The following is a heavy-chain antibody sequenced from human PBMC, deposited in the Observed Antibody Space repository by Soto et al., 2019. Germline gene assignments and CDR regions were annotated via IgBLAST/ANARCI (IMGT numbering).Heavy chain of an antibody. CDR3: ARVAVVAASSWFGP. D-gene: IGHD2-15*01. CDR1: GGSISSGGYY. J-gene: IGHJ5*02. V-gene: IGHV4-31*03. Sequence: QVQLQESGPGLVKPSQTLSLTCTVSGGSISSGGYYWSWIRQHPGKGLEWIGYIYYSGSTYYNPSLKCRVTISVDTSKNQFSLKLSSVTAADTAVYYCARVAVVAASSWFGPWGQGTLVTVSS. CDR2: IYYSGST.